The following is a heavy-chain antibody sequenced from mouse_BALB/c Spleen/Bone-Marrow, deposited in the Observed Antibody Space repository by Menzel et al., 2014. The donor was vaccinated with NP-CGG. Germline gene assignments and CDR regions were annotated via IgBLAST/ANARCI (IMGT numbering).Heavy chain of an antibody. J-gene: IGHJ2*01. Sequence: LQQSGSELVRPGASVKLSCKASGYTFTSYWMHWVKQRHGQGLEWIGNIYPGSGSTNYDEKFKNKVTLTVDTPSSTAYMHLSSLTSDDSAVYYCTRSGFNYYFDFWGQGTTLTVSS. D-gene: IGHD1-3*01. V-gene: IGHV1S22*01. CDR1: GYTFTSYW. CDR3: TRSGFNYYFDF. CDR2: IYPGSGST.